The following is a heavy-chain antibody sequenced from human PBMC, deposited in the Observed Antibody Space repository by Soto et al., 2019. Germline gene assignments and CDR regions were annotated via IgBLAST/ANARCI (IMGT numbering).Heavy chain of an antibody. CDR1: GGSISSGDYY. J-gene: IGHJ6*02. CDR2: IYYSGST. D-gene: IGHD3-16*01. CDR3: ATYVVRGMDV. V-gene: IGHV4-30-4*01. Sequence: SETLSLTCTVSGGSISSGDYYWSWIRQPPGKGLEWIGYIYYSGSTYYNPSLKSRVTISVDTSKNQFSLKLSSVTAVDTAVYYCATYVVRGMDVWGQGTTVTVSS.